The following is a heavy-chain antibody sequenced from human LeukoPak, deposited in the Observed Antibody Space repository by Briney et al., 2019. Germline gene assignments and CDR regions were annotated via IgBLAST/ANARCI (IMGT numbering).Heavy chain of an antibody. V-gene: IGHV3-74*01. D-gene: IGHD6-19*01. Sequence: GGSLRLSCAASGFTFSSYWMHGVRQAPGKGLVWVSRINSDGSSTTYADSVKGRFTISRDNAKNTLYLQMNSLRAEDTAVYYCARGVPFTGYSSGSLDYWGQGTLVTVSS. CDR3: ARGVPFTGYSSGSLDY. CDR1: GFTFSSYW. J-gene: IGHJ4*02. CDR2: INSDGSST.